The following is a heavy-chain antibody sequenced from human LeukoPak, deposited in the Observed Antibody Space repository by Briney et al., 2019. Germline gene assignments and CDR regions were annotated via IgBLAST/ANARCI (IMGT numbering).Heavy chain of an antibody. CDR1: GSTFSSYS. Sequence: GGSLRLSCAASGSTFSSYSMNWVRQAPGKGLEWVSSISSSSSYIYYADSVQGRFTISRDNAKNSLYLQMNSLRAEDTAVYFCARDLVYGSSGWGQGALVTVSS. V-gene: IGHV3-21*01. CDR2: ISSSSSYI. D-gene: IGHD3-10*01. CDR3: ARDLVYGSSG. J-gene: IGHJ4*02.